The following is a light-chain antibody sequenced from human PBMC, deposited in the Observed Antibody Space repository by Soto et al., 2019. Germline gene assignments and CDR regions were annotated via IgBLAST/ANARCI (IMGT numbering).Light chain of an antibody. CDR2: GAS. CDR1: QRISSY. CDR3: QQRYSTPRT. Sequence: DIQMTQSPSSLSASVGDRVTITCRASQRISSYLNWYQQKPGKAPKLLIYGASSLQSGVSSRFGGSGSVTDFNFSITSLKPEDFATYSCQQRYSTPRTFGQGTKVEIK. V-gene: IGKV1-39*01. J-gene: IGKJ1*01.